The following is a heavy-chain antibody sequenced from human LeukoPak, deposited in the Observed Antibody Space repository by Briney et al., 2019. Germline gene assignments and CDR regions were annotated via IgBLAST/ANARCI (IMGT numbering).Heavy chain of an antibody. CDR2: IRSKAYGGTT. D-gene: IGHD5-12*01. CDR1: GFTFGVYA. V-gene: IGHV3-49*04. Sequence: GGSLRLSCTVSGFTFGVYAMSWVRQARGKGLEWVGFIRSKAYGGTTEYAASVKGRFTISRDDSKSIAYLQMNSLKTEDTAVYYCTRSGYSGYDRPRAWGQGTLVTVSS. CDR3: TRSGYSGYDRPRA. J-gene: IGHJ5*02.